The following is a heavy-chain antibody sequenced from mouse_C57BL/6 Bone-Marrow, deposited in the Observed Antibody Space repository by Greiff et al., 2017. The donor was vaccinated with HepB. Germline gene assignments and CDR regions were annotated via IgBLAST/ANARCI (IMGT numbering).Heavy chain of an antibody. CDR3: TRRRDNYDYFPFDY. J-gene: IGHJ2*01. D-gene: IGHD2-4*01. CDR2: IDPETGGT. V-gene: IGHV1-15*01. CDR1: GYTFTDYE. Sequence: VKLVESGAELVRPGASVTLSCKASGYTFTDYEMHWVKQTPVHGLEWIGAIDPETGGTAYNQKFKGKAILTADKSSSTAYMELRSLTSEDSAVYYCTRRRDNYDYFPFDYWGQGTTLTVSS.